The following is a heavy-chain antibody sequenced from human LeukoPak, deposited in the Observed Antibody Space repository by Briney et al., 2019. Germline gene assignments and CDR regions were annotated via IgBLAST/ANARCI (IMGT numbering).Heavy chain of an antibody. D-gene: IGHD5-24*01. Sequence: GGSLRLSCAASGFTSSSYAMSWVRQAPGKGLEWASAISGSGGSTYYADSVKGRFTISRDNSKNTLYLQMNSLRAEDTAVYYCANIRWLQFGYFDYWGQGTLVTVSS. CDR3: ANIRWLQFGYFDY. J-gene: IGHJ4*02. CDR1: GFTSSSYA. V-gene: IGHV3-23*01. CDR2: ISGSGGST.